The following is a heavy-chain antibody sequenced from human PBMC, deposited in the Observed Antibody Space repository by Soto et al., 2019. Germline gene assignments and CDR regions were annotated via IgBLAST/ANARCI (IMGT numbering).Heavy chain of an antibody. CDR1: GGTFSSYA. CDR3: ARDPVVVVAATTYYYYYGMDV. D-gene: IGHD2-15*01. V-gene: IGHV1-69*13. J-gene: IGHJ6*02. Sequence: GASVKVSCKASGGTFSSYAISWVRQAPGQGLEWMGGIIPIFGTANCAQKFQGRVTITADESTSTAYMELSSLRSEDTAVYYCARDPVVVVAATTYYYYYGMDVWGQGTTVTVSS. CDR2: IIPIFGTA.